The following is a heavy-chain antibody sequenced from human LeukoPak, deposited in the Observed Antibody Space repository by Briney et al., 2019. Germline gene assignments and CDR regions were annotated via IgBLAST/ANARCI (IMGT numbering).Heavy chain of an antibody. CDR3: ARAKYYYDSSGYFDY. CDR1: GFTFSSYE. Sequence: GGSLRLSSAASGFTFSSYEMNWVRQAPGRGLEWVSYISSSGSTIYYADSVKGRFTISRDNAKNSLYLQMNSLRAEDTAVYYCARAKYYYDSSGYFDYWGQGTLVTVSS. V-gene: IGHV3-48*03. J-gene: IGHJ4*02. CDR2: ISSSGSTI. D-gene: IGHD3-22*01.